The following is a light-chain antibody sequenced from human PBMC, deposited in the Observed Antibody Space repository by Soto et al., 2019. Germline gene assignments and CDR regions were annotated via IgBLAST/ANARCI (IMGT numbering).Light chain of an antibody. V-gene: IGLV1-40*01. CDR3: QSYDSSLSAPYV. CDR2: GNS. Sequence: QSVLTQPPSVSGAPGQRVTISCTGSSSNIGAGYDVHWYQQLPGTAPKLLIYGNSNRPSGVPDRFSGSKSGTSGSLAITGLQAEDEADYYCQSYDSSLSAPYVFGTGTKVTVL. J-gene: IGLJ1*01. CDR1: SSNIGAGYD.